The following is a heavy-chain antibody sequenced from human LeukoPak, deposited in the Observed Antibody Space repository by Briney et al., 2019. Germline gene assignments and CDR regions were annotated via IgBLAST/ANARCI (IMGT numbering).Heavy chain of an antibody. D-gene: IGHD4-23*01. V-gene: IGHV3-21*01. Sequence: NPGGSLRLSCAASGFTFSTYTMSWVRQAPGKGLEWVSSISSRSTYIYYADSVKGRFTISRDMNSLYLQMNSLRAEDTAVYYCARPQNYGGGLDGFDIWGQGTMVSVSS. J-gene: IGHJ3*02. CDR1: GFTFSTYT. CDR3: ARPQNYGGGLDGFDI. CDR2: ISSRSTYI.